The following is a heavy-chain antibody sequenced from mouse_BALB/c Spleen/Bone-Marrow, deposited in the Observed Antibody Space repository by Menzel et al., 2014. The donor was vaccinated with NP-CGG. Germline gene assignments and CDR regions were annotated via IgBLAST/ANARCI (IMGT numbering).Heavy chain of an antibody. Sequence: EVKLMESGPGLVKPSQTVSLTCTVTGISITTGNYSWSWIRQFPGNKLEWIGYIYYSGTITYNPSLTSRTTITRDTSENQFFLEMNSLTAEDTATYYCARYGNYFDYWGQGTTLTVSS. J-gene: IGHJ2*01. CDR3: ARYGNYFDY. V-gene: IGHV3-5*02. CDR1: GISITTGNYS. CDR2: IYYSGTI. D-gene: IGHD2-1*01.